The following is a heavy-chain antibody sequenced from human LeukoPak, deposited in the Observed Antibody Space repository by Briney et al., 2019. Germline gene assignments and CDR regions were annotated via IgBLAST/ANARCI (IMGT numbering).Heavy chain of an antibody. CDR1: GFTFDDYA. CDR2: ISWNSGSI. CDR3: AKDKYGSGSYRGGSAFDI. D-gene: IGHD3-10*01. V-gene: IGHV3-9*01. Sequence: GGSLRLSCAASGFTFDDYAMHWVRQAPGKGLEWVSGISWNSGSIGYADSVKGRFTISRDNAKNSLYLQMNSLRAEDTALYYCAKDKYGSGSYRGGSAFDIWGQGTMVTVSS. J-gene: IGHJ3*02.